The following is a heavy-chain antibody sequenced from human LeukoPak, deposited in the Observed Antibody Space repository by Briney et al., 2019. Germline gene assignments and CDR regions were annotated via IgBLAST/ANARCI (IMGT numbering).Heavy chain of an antibody. Sequence: GSSVKVSCKASGGTFSSYAISWVRQAPGQRLEWMGGIIPIFGTANYAQKFQGRVTITTDESTSTAYMELSSLRSEDTAVYYCARSSGYYYLNWFDPWGQGTLITVSS. V-gene: IGHV1-69*05. CDR1: GGTFSSYA. D-gene: IGHD3-22*01. J-gene: IGHJ5*02. CDR3: ARSSGYYYLNWFDP. CDR2: IIPIFGTA.